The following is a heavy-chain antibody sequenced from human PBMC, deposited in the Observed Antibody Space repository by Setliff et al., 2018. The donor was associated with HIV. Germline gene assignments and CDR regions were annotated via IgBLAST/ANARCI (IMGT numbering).Heavy chain of an antibody. V-gene: IGHV4-39*02. J-gene: IGHJ3*02. CDR3: AREDYYDSSGYAFEI. CDR1: GGSISSSSYY. Sequence: PSETLSLTCTVSGGSISSSSYYWAWIRQPPGKGLEWIGNIYYSGSTYYNPSLKSRGAMSVDTSKNQFSLRLSSVTAADTAVYYCAREDYYDSSGYAFEIWGQGTMVTVSS. D-gene: IGHD3-22*01. CDR2: IYYSGST.